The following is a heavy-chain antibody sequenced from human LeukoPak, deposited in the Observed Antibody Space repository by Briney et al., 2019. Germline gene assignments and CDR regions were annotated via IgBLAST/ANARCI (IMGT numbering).Heavy chain of an antibody. Sequence: PSETLSLTCTVSAGSISSGSYDWRWIRQPAGKGLEWIGRIYTSGSTNYNPSLKSRVTISVDTSKNQFSLKLSSVTAADTAVYYCAGATGAFDYWGQGTLVTVSS. D-gene: IGHD4/OR15-4a*01. J-gene: IGHJ4*02. V-gene: IGHV4-61*02. CDR3: AGATGAFDY. CDR1: AGSISSGSYD. CDR2: IYTSGST.